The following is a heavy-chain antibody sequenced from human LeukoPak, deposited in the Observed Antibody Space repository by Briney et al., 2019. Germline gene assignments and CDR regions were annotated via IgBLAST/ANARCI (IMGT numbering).Heavy chain of an antibody. CDR2: IKQDGSEK. CDR3: ARAPGYGAAYYFDY. J-gene: IGHJ4*02. CDR1: GFTFSIYW. D-gene: IGHD1-1*01. V-gene: IGHV3-7*01. Sequence: PGGSLRLSCAASGFTFSIYWMNWVRQAPGKGLEWVANIKQDGSEKYYVDSVKGRSTISRDNSKNTLYLQMNSLRAEDTAVYYCARAPGYGAAYYFDYWGQGTLVTVSS.